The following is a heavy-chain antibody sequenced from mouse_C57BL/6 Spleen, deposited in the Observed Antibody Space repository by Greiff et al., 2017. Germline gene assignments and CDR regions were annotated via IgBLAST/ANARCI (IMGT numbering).Heavy chain of an antibody. CDR3: ARWWFAD. J-gene: IGHJ3*01. CDR1: GYTFTDYY. CDR2: IYPGSGNT. Sequence: QVQLKQSGAELVRPGASVKLSCKASGYTFTDYYINWVKQRPGQGLEWIARIYPGSGNTYYNEKFKGKATLTAEKSSSTAYMQLSSLTSEASAVYFCARWWFADWGQGTLVTVSA. V-gene: IGHV1-76*01.